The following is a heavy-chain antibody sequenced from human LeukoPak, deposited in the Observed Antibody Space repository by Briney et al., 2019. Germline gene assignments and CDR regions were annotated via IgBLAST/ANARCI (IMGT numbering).Heavy chain of an antibody. CDR3: ARDPPGGRYFDWLPLVGMDV. Sequence: ASVKVSCKASGGTFSSYGISWVRQAPGQGLEWMGWISAYNGNTNYAQKLQGRVTMTTDTSTSTAYMELRSLRSDDTAVYYCARDPPGGRYFDWLPLVGMDVWGQGTTVTVSS. J-gene: IGHJ6*02. V-gene: IGHV1-18*01. D-gene: IGHD3-9*01. CDR2: ISAYNGNT. CDR1: GGTFSSYG.